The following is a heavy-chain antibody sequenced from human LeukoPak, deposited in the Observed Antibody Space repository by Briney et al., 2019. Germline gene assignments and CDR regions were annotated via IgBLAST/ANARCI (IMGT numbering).Heavy chain of an antibody. Sequence: GGSLRLSCAASGFTFSNYAMSWVRQAPGKGLEWVSAISDSGVGTYYADSVKGRFTISRDNSKNTLYLQMSSLRAEDTALYYCAKLTFDIWGQGTMVTVSS. CDR2: ISDSGVGT. CDR1: GFTFSNYA. CDR3: AKLTFDI. V-gene: IGHV3-23*01. J-gene: IGHJ3*02.